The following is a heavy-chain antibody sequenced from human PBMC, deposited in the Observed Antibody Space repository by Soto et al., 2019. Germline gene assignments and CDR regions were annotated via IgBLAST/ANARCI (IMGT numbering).Heavy chain of an antibody. J-gene: IGHJ2*01. Sequence: QITLKESGPTLVKPTQTLTLTCTFSGFSLSTSGVGVGWIRQPPGXXLEWLALIYWDDDKRYSPSLKSRRTIXXXXXXXXXXXXXXXXXXXXXXXXXXXXXXXXXXXXYFDLWGRGTLVTVSS. CDR3: XXXXXXXXXXYFDL. CDR2: IYWDDDK. CDR1: GFSLSTSGVG. V-gene: IGHV2-5*02.